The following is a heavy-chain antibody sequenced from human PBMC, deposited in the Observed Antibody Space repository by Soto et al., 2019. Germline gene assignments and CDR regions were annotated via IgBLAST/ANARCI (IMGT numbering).Heavy chain of an antibody. J-gene: IGHJ4*02. CDR3: ARDPYAFWSCSTDY. CDR1: GGSISSGDYY. CDR2: IYYSGST. D-gene: IGHD3-3*01. Sequence: SETLSLTCTVSGGSISSGDYYWSWMRQPPGKGLEWIGYIYYSGSTYYNPSLKSRVTISVDTSKNQFSLKLSSVTAADTAEYYCARDPYAFWSCSTDYWGQGTLVTVSS. V-gene: IGHV4-30-4*01.